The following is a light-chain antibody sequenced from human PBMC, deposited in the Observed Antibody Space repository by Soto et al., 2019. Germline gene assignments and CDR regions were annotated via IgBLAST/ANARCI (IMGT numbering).Light chain of an antibody. Sequence: DIQMTQSPSTLSGSVGDRVTITCRASQTISSWLAWYQQKPGKAPKLLIYKASSLQSGVPSRFSGSGSGTEFTLTILSLQPDDFATYFCQQYNFYGTFGQGTKVDIK. J-gene: IGKJ1*01. V-gene: IGKV1-5*03. CDR3: QQYNFYGT. CDR2: KAS. CDR1: QTISSW.